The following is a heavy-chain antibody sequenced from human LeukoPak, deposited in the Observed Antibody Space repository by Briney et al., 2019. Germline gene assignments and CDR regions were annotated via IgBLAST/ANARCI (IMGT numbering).Heavy chain of an antibody. CDR1: GGSISSGDYY. CDR3: ARDHLRLGLSLYYYYGMDV. D-gene: IGHD3-16*01. Sequence: SETLSLTCTVSGGSISSGDYYWSWIRQPPGKGLEWIGYIYYSGSTYYNPSLESRVTISVDTSKNQFSLKLSSVTAADTAVYYCARDHLRLGLSLYYYYGMDVWGKGTTVTVSS. CDR2: IYYSGST. V-gene: IGHV4-30-4*01. J-gene: IGHJ6*04.